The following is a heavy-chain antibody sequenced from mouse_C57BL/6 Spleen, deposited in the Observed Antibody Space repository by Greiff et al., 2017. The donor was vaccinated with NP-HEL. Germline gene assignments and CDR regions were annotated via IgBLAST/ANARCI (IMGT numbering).Heavy chain of an antibody. CDR3: ARSDGYLYYFDY. J-gene: IGHJ2*01. CDR1: GYTFTSYW. Sequence: VKLQQPGAELVKPGASVKMSCKASGYTFTSYWITWVKQRPGQGLEWIGDIYPGSGSTNYNEKFKSKATLTVDTSSSTAYMQLSSLTSEDSAVYYCARSDGYLYYFDYWGQGTTLTVSS. CDR2: IYPGSGST. D-gene: IGHD2-3*01. V-gene: IGHV1-55*01.